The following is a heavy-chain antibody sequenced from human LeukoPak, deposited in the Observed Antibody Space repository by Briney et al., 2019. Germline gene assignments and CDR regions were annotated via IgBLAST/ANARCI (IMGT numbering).Heavy chain of an antibody. Sequence: GGSLRLSCIASGFTVSSTYMSWVRQAPGKGLEWVSVTYSGGSTYYADSVKGRFTISRDNSKNTLYLQMNSLRAEDTAVYYCAKASAMIVVVSKHFDYWGQGTLVTVSS. D-gene: IGHD3-22*01. V-gene: IGHV3-53*01. CDR2: TYSGGST. CDR1: GFTVSSTY. J-gene: IGHJ4*02. CDR3: AKASAMIVVVSKHFDY.